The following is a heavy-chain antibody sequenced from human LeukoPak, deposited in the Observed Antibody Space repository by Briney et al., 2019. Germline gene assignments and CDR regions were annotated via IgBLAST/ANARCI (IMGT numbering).Heavy chain of an antibody. Sequence: SETLSLTCTVSGDSISSGDYYWSWIRQPAGKGLEWIGRISSSGSTNYNPSLKSRVTISVDTSKNQFSLKLSSVTAADTAVYFCARALTGRNWFDPWGQGTLVTVSS. CDR3: ARALTGRNWFDP. D-gene: IGHD7-27*01. CDR2: ISSSGST. CDR1: GDSISSGDYY. J-gene: IGHJ5*02. V-gene: IGHV4-61*02.